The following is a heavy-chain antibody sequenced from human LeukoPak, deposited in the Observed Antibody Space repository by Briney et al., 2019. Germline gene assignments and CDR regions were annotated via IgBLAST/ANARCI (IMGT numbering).Heavy chain of an antibody. Sequence: GGSLRLSCAASGFTFSSYSMNWVRQAPGKGLEWVSSISSSSSYIYYADSMKGRFTISRDNAKNSLYLQMNSLRADDTAVYYCARETYCSGGSCYKGNAFDIWGQGTMVTVSS. CDR3: ARETYCSGGSCYKGNAFDI. V-gene: IGHV3-21*01. CDR1: GFTFSSYS. CDR2: ISSSSSYI. D-gene: IGHD2-15*01. J-gene: IGHJ3*02.